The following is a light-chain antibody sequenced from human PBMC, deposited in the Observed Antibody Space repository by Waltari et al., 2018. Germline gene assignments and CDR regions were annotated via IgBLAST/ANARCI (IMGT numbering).Light chain of an antibody. J-gene: IGKJ2*01. CDR2: GAS. CDR1: QSLSMRY. V-gene: IGKV3-20*01. Sequence: VWTQSPGTLSLTPGERVTLSCRASQSLSMRYLAWYQQKPGHAPRLLIYGASSRAAGIPDRFSGSGSGTDFTLTISRLEPEDFAMYYCQQYGSSVMYTFGQGTKLEIK. CDR3: QQYGSSVMYT.